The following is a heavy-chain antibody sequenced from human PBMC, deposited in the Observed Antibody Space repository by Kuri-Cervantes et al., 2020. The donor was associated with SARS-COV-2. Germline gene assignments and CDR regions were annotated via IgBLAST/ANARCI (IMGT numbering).Heavy chain of an antibody. CDR2: ISYDGSNK. D-gene: IGHD2-2*02. Sequence: GGSLRLSCAASGFTFSSYAMSWVCQAPGKGLEWVAVISYDGSNKYYADSVKGRFTISRDNSKNTLYLQMNSLRAEDTAVYYCARVGYCSSTSCYNFDYWGQGTLVTVSS. V-gene: IGHV3-30-3*01. J-gene: IGHJ4*02. CDR3: ARVGYCSSTSCYNFDY. CDR1: GFTFSSYA.